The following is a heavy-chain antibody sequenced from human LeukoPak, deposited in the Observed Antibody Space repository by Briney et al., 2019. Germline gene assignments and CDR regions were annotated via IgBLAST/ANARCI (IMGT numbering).Heavy chain of an antibody. CDR3: AGSRQDYGGKSAPYFDY. Sequence: SETLSLTCTVSGGSISSYYWSWIRQPPGKGLEWIRYIYYSGSTNYNPSLKSRVTISVDTSKNQFSLKLSSVPAADPSVYYCAGSRQDYGGKSAPYFDYWGPGTLVTVSS. V-gene: IGHV4-59*01. D-gene: IGHD4-23*01. J-gene: IGHJ4*02. CDR2: IYYSGST. CDR1: GGSISSYY.